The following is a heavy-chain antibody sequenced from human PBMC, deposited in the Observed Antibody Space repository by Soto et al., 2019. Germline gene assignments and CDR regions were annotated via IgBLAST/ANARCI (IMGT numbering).Heavy chain of an antibody. CDR1: GFTFSSYR. D-gene: IGHD6-13*01. J-gene: IGHJ3*02. Sequence: AGGSLRLSCAASGFTFSSYRMNWVRQAPGKGLEWVSSISSSSSDIYYADSVKGRFTISRDNAKNSLYLQMNSLRAEDTAVYYCATSAAGTDAFDIWRQRTMVTVSS. V-gene: IGHV3-21*01. CDR3: ATSAAGTDAFDI. CDR2: ISSSSSDI.